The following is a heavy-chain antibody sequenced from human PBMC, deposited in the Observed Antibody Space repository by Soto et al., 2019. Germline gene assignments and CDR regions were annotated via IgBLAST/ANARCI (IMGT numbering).Heavy chain of an antibody. D-gene: IGHD3-3*01. CDR1: GFTFSSYA. CDR3: AKVPALSQRSGYPPQSFDY. V-gene: IGHV3-23*01. Sequence: PGGSLRLSCAASGFTFSSYAMSWVRQAPGKGLEWVSAISGSGGSTYYADSVKGRFTISRDNSKNTLYLQMNSLGAEDTAVYYCAKVPALSQRSGYPPQSFDYWGPGTLVTLSS. CDR2: ISGSGGST. J-gene: IGHJ4*02.